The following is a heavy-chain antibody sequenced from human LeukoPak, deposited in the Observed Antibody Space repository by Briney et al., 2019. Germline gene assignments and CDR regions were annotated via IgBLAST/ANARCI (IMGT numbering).Heavy chain of an antibody. CDR3: ARVVAVAGYYYYYYMDV. J-gene: IGHJ6*03. V-gene: IGHV4-59*01. CDR1: GASISSSF. Sequence: SETLSLTCTVSGASISSSFWTWIRQSPGKGLEWLAYIYYTGSTNLNPSLKSRLTISVDTSKNQFSLKLSSVTAADTAVYYCARVVAVAGYYYYYYMDVWGKGTTVTVSS. D-gene: IGHD6-19*01. CDR2: IYYTGST.